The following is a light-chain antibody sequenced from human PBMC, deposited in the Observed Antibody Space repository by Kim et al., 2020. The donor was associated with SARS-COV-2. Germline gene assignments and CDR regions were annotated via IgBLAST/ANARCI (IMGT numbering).Light chain of an antibody. V-gene: IGKV3-15*01. CDR2: SAS. Sequence: PVSPGERAPLPRRGSQDIGSGFPWYQQKPGQAPRVLIYSASTRAAGIPARFSRSGSGTEFTLTISNLQSDDFAIYYCQQYGYWRAFGQGTRLEIK. CDR3: QQYGYWRA. CDR1: QDIGSG. J-gene: IGKJ5*01.